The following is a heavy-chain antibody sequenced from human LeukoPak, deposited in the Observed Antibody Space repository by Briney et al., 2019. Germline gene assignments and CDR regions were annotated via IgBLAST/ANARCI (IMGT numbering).Heavy chain of an antibody. CDR2: IYYSGST. D-gene: IGHD2-2*02. CDR3: ARYCSSTSCYTEWDY. J-gene: IGHJ4*02. CDR1: GGSISSSSYY. V-gene: IGHV4-39*01. Sequence: KTSETLSLTCTVSGGSISSSSYYWGWIRQPPGKGLEWIGSIYYSGSTYYNPSLKSRVTISVDMSKNQFSLKLSSVTAADTAVYYCARYCSSTSCYTEWDYWGQGTLVTVSS.